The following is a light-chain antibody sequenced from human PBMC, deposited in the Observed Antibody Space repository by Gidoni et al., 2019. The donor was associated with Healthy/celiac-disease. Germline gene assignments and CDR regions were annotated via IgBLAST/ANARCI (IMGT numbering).Light chain of an antibody. V-gene: IGKV1-39*01. Sequence: DIQMTQSPSSLSASVGDRVTITCRASQSISSYLNWYQQKPGKAPKLLIYAASSLQSGVPSRFSSSLQPEDFATYYCQQSYSTPEFTFGPGTKVDIK. CDR3: QQSYSTPEFT. CDR2: AAS. J-gene: IGKJ3*01. CDR1: QSISSY.